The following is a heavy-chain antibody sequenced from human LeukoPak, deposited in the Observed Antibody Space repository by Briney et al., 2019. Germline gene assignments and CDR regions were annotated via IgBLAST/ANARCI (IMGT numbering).Heavy chain of an antibody. V-gene: IGHV3-53*01. J-gene: IGHJ4*02. Sequence: GGSLRLSCAASGFTVSSNYMSWVRQAPGKGLEWVSVIYSGGSTYYADSVKGRFTISRDNSKNTLYLQMNSLRAEDTAVYYCARSGRTYYFDYWGQGTLVTVSS. CDR3: ARSGRTYYFDY. CDR2: IYSGGST. D-gene: IGHD1-1*01. CDR1: GFTVSSNY.